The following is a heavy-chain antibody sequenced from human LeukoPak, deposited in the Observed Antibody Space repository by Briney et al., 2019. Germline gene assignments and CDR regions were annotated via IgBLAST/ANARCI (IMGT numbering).Heavy chain of an antibody. V-gene: IGHV3-30*04. J-gene: IGHJ4*02. CDR1: GFTFSSYE. CDR3: ASLASAEVVTPPDY. CDR2: ISYDGSNK. Sequence: GGSLRLSCAASGFTFSSYEMNWVRQAPGKGLEWVAVISYDGSNKYYADSVKGRFTISRDNSKNTLYLQMNSLRAEDTAVYYCASLASAEVVTPPDYWGQGTLVTVSS. D-gene: IGHD4-23*01.